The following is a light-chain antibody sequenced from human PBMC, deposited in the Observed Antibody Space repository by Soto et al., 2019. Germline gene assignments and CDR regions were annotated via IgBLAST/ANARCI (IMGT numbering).Light chain of an antibody. J-gene: IGKJ1*01. V-gene: IGKV1-39*01. Sequence: DIQMTQSPSSLSASVGDRVIITCRASQTIATFLSWYQQKPGKAPKLLIYATSALQIVVPSRFSGDGSGTDFTLVIISLQPADFATYYCLQSYSFPRTFGQGTRVDVK. CDR1: QTIATF. CDR2: ATS. CDR3: LQSYSFPRT.